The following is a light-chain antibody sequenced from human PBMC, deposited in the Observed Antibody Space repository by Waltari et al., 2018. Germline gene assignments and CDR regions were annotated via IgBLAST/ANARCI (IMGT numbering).Light chain of an antibody. CDR1: SRRVGDFNF. CDR2: DVT. Sequence: QSALTQPRSVSGSPGQSVTISCTGSSRRVGDFNFAYWYQQHPGEAPKLMIYDVTKRPSGVPDRLSGSKSGNTASLTISGLQAEDEANYYCCSYIGTHTNWVFGGGTKLTVL. J-gene: IGLJ3*02. CDR3: CSYIGTHTNWV. V-gene: IGLV2-11*01.